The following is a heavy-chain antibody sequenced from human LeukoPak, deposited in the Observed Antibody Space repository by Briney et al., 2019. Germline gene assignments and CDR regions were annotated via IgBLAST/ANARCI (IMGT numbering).Heavy chain of an antibody. CDR2: IYYSGST. D-gene: IGHD4-17*01. CDR3: ARGGHGDYPPLYFDY. V-gene: IGHV4-39*07. CDR1: GGSISSSSYY. Sequence: SETLSLTCTVSGGSISSSSYYWGWLRQPPGKGLEWFGSIYYSGSTYYNPSLKSRVTISVDTSKNQFSLKLSSVTAADTAVYYCARGGHGDYPPLYFDYWGQGTLVTVSS. J-gene: IGHJ4*02.